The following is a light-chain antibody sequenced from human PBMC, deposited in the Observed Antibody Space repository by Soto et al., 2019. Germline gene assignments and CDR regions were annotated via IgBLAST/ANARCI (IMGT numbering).Light chain of an antibody. V-gene: IGKV3-15*01. J-gene: IGKJ3*01. CDR1: QSVSSN. CDR3: QQYNNGPFN. CDR2: GAS. Sequence: EIVMTQSPATLSVSPGERATLSCRASQSVSSNLAWYQQKPGQAPRLLIYGASTRATGIPARFSGSGSGTEFTLPISSLQSEDFAVYYCQQYNNGPFNFGPGTKVDIK.